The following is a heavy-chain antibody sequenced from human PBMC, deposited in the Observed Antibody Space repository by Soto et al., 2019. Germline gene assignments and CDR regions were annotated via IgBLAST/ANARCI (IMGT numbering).Heavy chain of an antibody. J-gene: IGHJ6*02. CDR3: ARDALVSYYYYPMAV. V-gene: IGHV1-3*01. CDR1: GYTFTIYA. Sequence: SVKVSCKASGYTFTIYAIHWVRRAPGQRLEWMGCIDAGNVNTKYSQTLRGRVTITRDTSASTTNMELSSLRSEDTAVYYCARDALVSYYYYPMAVWAEETTVTV. CDR2: IDAGNVNT. D-gene: IGHD6-6*01.